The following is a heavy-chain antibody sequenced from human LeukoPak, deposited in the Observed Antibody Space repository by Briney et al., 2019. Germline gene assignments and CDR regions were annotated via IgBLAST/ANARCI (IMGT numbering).Heavy chain of an antibody. D-gene: IGHD1-26*01. CDR3: ARFNGGSYQHYFDY. CDR1: GGSISSSSYY. Sequence: PSETLSLTCTVSGGSISSSSYYWGWIRQPPGKGLEWIGSIYYSGSTYYNPSLKSRVTISVDTSKNQSSLRLSSVTAADTAVYYCARFNGGSYQHYFDYWGQGTLVTVSS. V-gene: IGHV4-39*07. CDR2: IYYSGST. J-gene: IGHJ4*02.